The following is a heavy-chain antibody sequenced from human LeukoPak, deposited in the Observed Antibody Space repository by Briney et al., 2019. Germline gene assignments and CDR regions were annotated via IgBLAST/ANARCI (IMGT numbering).Heavy chain of an antibody. J-gene: IGHJ4*02. D-gene: IGHD4-23*01. CDR3: ARDPHNYGGNSGQGDY. CDR2: ISSSSSYI. Sequence: PGGSLRLSCAASGFTFSSYSMNWVRQAPGKGLEWVSSISSSSSYIYYADSVKGRFTISRDNAKNSLYLQMNSLRAEDTAVYYCARDPHNYGGNSGQGDYWGQGTLVTVSS. V-gene: IGHV3-21*01. CDR1: GFTFSSYS.